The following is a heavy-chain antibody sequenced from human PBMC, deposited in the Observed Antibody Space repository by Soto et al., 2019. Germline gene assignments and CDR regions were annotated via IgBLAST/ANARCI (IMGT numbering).Heavy chain of an antibody. J-gene: IGHJ4*02. CDR3: ARDEVTMVRGVIITAAY. D-gene: IGHD3-10*01. V-gene: IGHV1-69*08. CDR2: IIPILGIA. Sequence: QVQLVQSGAEVKKPGSSVNVSCKASGGTFSSYTISWVRQAPGQGLEWMGRIIPILGIANYAQKFQGRVTITADKSTRSAYMELSSLRSEDTAVYYCARDEVTMVRGVIITAAYWGQGTLVTVSS. CDR1: GGTFSSYT.